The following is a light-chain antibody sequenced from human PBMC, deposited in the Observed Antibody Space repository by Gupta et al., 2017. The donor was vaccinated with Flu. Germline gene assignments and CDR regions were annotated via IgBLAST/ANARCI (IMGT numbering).Light chain of an antibody. J-gene: IGKJ2*01. CDR3: QQSYSTPQT. V-gene: IGKV1-39*01. CDR1: QSISSY. Sequence: PSSLSASVGDRVTITGRASQSISSYLNWYQQKPGKAPKLLIYAASSLQSGVPSRFSGSGSGTDFTLTISSLQPEDFATYYCQQSYSTPQTFGQGTKLEIK. CDR2: AAS.